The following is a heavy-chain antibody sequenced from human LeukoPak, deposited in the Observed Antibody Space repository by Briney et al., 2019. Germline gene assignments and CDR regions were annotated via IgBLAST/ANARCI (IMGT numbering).Heavy chain of an antibody. J-gene: IGHJ6*02. CDR3: AKAASSGPWYYYYGMDV. CDR1: GFTFDDYA. CDR2: ISWDGGST. Sequence: GGSLRLSCAASGFTFDDYAMHWVRQAPGKGLEWVSLISWDGGSTYYADSVKGRFTISRDNSKNSLYLQMNSLRAEDTALYYCAKAASSGPWYYYYGMDVWGQGTTVTVSS. V-gene: IGHV3-43D*03. D-gene: IGHD6-25*01.